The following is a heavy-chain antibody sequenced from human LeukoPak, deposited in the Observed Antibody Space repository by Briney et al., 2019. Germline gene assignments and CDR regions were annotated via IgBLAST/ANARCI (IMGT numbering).Heavy chain of an antibody. CDR3: ARWADKSGSSSRVAFDI. V-gene: IGHV4-39*07. Sequence: SETLSLTCTVSGGSISSSSHYWGWIRQPPGKGLEWIGSIYYSGSTYYNPSLKSRVTISVDTSKNQFSLKLSSVTAADTAVYYCARWADKSGSSSRVAFDIWGQGTMVTVSS. CDR1: GGSISSSSHY. J-gene: IGHJ3*02. D-gene: IGHD6-6*01. CDR2: IYYSGST.